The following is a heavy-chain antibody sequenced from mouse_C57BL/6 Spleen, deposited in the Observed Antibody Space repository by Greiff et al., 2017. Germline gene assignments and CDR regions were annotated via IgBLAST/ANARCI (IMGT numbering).Heavy chain of an antibody. J-gene: IGHJ4*01. CDR1: GYTFTSYW. Sequence: QVQLQQPGAELVMPGASVKLSCKASGYTFTSYWMHWVKQRPGQGLEWIGEIDPSDSYTNYNQKFKGKSTLTVDKSSSTAYMQLSSLTSEDSAVXYCARRDYDDYAMDYWGQGTSVTVSS. CDR3: ARRDYDDYAMDY. CDR2: IDPSDSYT. D-gene: IGHD2-4*01. V-gene: IGHV1-69*01.